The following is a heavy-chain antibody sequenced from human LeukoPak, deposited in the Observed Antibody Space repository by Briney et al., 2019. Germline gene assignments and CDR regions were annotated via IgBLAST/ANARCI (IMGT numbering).Heavy chain of an antibody. CDR2: IYYSGST. V-gene: IGHV4-39*01. CDR3: ARQQLVYYFDY. CDR1: GGSISSSSYY. Sequence: SETLSLTCTVSGGSISSSSYYWGWIRQSPGKGLEWIGSIYYSGSTYYNPSLKSRLTISVDTSKNHFSLKLSSVTAADTAVYYCARQQLVYYFDYWGQGTLVTVSS. J-gene: IGHJ4*02. D-gene: IGHD6-13*01.